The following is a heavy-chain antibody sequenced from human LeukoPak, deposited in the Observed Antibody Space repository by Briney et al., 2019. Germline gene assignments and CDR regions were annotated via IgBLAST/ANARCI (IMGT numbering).Heavy chain of an antibody. J-gene: IGHJ3*02. CDR3: ARVRPGQWLLRDAFDI. V-gene: IGHV3-21*01. Sequence: GGSLRLSCVASGFTFSRHGMNWVRQAPGKGLEWVSSISSSSSYIYYSDSVKGRFTISRDNAKNSLHLQMNSLRAEDTALYYCARVRPGQWLLRDAFDIWGQGTMVTVSS. CDR2: ISSSSSYI. D-gene: IGHD6-19*01. CDR1: GFTFSRHG.